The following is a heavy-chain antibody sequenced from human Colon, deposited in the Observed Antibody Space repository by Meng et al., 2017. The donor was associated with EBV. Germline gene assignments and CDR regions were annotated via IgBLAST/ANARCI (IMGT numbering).Heavy chain of an antibody. CDR2: IIHGGSP. D-gene: IGHD2-8*02. Sequence: GEGLLKPWETLSLTRVVNGGSLSGAYWNWIRQPPGKGLEWIGEIIHGGSPSYNPSLKSRVTISIDTSKNQLSLMLSSVTAADTAVYYCARRPTGIDYWGQGTLVTVSS. CDR1: GGSLSGAY. CDR3: ARRPTGIDY. V-gene: IGHV4-34*12. J-gene: IGHJ4*02.